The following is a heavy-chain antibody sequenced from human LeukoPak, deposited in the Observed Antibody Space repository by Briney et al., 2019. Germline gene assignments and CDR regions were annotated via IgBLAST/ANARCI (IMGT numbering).Heavy chain of an antibody. CDR1: GGSFSGYY. CDR2: INHSGST. D-gene: IGHD6-13*01. Sequence: SETLSLTCAVYGGSFSGYYWSWIRQPPGKGLEWIGEINHSGSTNYNPSLKSRVTISVDTSKNQFSLKLSSVTAADTAVYYCARDRPSHTFYSSSWRASRYYFDYWGQGTLVIVSS. J-gene: IGHJ4*02. V-gene: IGHV4-34*01. CDR3: ARDRPSHTFYSSSWRASRYYFDY.